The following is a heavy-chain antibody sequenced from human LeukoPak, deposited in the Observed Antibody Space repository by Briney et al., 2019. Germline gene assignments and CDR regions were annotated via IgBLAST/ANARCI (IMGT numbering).Heavy chain of an antibody. Sequence: ETLSLTCAVYGGSFSGYYWSWIRQPPGRGLEWIGEINHSGSTNYNPSLKSRVTISVDTSKNQFSLKLSSVTAADTAVYYCARSVGHGHSYGFSYWGQGTLVTVSS. D-gene: IGHD5-18*01. CDR1: GGSFSGYY. CDR3: ARSVGHGHSYGFSY. J-gene: IGHJ4*02. CDR2: INHSGST. V-gene: IGHV4-34*01.